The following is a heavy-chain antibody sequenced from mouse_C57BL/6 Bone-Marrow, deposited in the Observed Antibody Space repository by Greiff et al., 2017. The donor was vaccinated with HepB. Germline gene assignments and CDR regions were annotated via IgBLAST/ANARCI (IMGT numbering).Heavy chain of an antibody. CDR1: GYTFTSYD. V-gene: IGHV1-85*01. D-gene: IGHD2-4*01. CDR3: ARAPLYDYPSWFAY. J-gene: IGHJ3*01. Sequence: QVQLKESGPELVKPGASVKLSCKASGYTFTSYDINWVKQRPGQGLEWIGWIYPRDGSTKYNEKFKGKATLTVDTSSSTAYMELHSLTSEDSAVYFCARAPLYDYPSWFAYWGQGTLVTVSA. CDR2: IYPRDGST.